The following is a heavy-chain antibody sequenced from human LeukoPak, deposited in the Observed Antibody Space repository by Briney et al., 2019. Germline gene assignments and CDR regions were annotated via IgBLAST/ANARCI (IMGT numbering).Heavy chain of an antibody. CDR1: GFTFSWFW. CDR2: IKEDGSEK. V-gene: IGHV3-7*01. Sequence: GGSLRLSCAASGFTFSWFWMSWVRQAPGKGLEWVANIKEDGSEKYYVDSVKGRFTISRDNAKNSLYMQMNSLRVEDTAVYYCARLEAVWGKGTTVTVSS. J-gene: IGHJ6*04. D-gene: IGHD3-3*01. CDR3: ARLEAV.